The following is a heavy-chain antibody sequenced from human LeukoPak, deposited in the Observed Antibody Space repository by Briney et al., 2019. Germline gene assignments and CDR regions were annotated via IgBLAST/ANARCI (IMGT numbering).Heavy chain of an antibody. D-gene: IGHD3-10*01. Sequence: GGSLRLSCAASGFTFSSYEMNWVRQAPGKGLEGVSYISSSGSTIYYADSVKGRFTISRDNAKNSLYLQMNRLRAEDTAVYYCARAGRYVVRGVDGNMDVWGKGTTVTVSS. CDR3: ARAGRYVVRGVDGNMDV. CDR2: ISSSGSTI. J-gene: IGHJ6*03. CDR1: GFTFSSYE. V-gene: IGHV3-48*03.